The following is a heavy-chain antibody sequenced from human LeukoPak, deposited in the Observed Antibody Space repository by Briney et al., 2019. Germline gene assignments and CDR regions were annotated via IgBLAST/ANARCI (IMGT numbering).Heavy chain of an antibody. V-gene: IGHV3-66*01. CDR2: IYSGGST. Sequence: GGSLRLSCAASGFTVSSNYMSWVRQAPGKGLEWVSVIYSGGSTYYADSVKGRFTISRDNSKNTLYLQMNRLRAEDTAVYYCARARGGFLWSGYYYFGMDVWGQGATVTVSS. J-gene: IGHJ6*02. CDR1: GFTVSSNY. CDR3: ARARGGFLWSGYYYFGMDV. D-gene: IGHD3-10*01.